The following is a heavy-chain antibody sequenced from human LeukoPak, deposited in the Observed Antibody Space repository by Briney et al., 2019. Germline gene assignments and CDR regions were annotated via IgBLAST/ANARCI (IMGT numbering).Heavy chain of an antibody. CDR2: IYYSGSP. CDR3: ARHWSWYVDY. J-gene: IGHJ4*02. CDR1: GFTFSSYW. V-gene: IGHV4-39*01. Sequence: GSLRLSCAASGFTFSSYWMHWIRQPPGKGLEWIGSIYYSGSPYYNPSLKSRVTISVDTSKNQLSLRLSSVTAADTAVYYCARHWSWYVDYWGQGTLVTVSS. D-gene: IGHD6-13*01.